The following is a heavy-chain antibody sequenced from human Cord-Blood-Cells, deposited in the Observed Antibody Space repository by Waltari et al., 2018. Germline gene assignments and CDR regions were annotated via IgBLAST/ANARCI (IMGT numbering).Heavy chain of an antibody. D-gene: IGHD6-19*01. V-gene: IGHV1-24*01. J-gene: IGHJ5*02. CDR2: FDPEDGET. Sequence: HVQLVQSGAAGKKPGASVKVSSKVSGYTLPELSMHWVRQAPGKGLEWMGGFDPEDGETIYAQKFQGRVTMTEDTSTDTAYMELSSLRSEDTAVYYCATGLIAVAGDNWFDPWGQGTLVTVSS. CDR3: ATGLIAVAGDNWFDP. CDR1: GYTLPELS.